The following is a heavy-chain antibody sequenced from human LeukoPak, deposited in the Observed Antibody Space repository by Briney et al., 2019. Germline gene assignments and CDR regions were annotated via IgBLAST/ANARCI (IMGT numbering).Heavy chain of an antibody. CDR2: IYYSGST. CDR3: ARAPGSTNWFDP. Sequence: SETLSLTCTVSGGSISSSSYYWGWIRQPPGKGLEWIGSIYYSGSTYYNPSLKSRVTISVDRSKNQFSLKLSSVTAADTAVYYCARAPGSTNWFDPWGQGTLVTVSS. J-gene: IGHJ5*02. V-gene: IGHV4-39*07. D-gene: IGHD3-10*01. CDR1: GGSISSSSYY.